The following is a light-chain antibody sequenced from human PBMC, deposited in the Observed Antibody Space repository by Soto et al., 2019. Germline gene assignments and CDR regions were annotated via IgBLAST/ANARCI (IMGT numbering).Light chain of an antibody. V-gene: IGLV2-14*03. CDR3: SSYTSSSPPVV. CDR1: SSDVGGYNY. CDR2: DVS. J-gene: IGLJ2*01. Sequence: QSALTQPASVSGSPGQSITISCTGTSSDVGGYNYVSWYQQHPGKAPKLMIYDVSYRPSGVSNRFSGSKSGNTASLTISGLQAEDEADYYCSSYTSSSPPVVFGGGTKVTVL.